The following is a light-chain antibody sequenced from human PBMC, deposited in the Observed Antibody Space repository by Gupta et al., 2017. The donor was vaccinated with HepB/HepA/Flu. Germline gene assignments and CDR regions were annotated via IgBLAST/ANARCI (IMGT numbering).Light chain of an antibody. Sequence: ESVLTLSPATLSVSTGERATLSCRASQSVSIYLAWYQQKPGQAPRLLIYDASNRATGIPARFSGRGSGTDFTPTISSLEPEDFAVYYCQQRSNWPLTFGGGTKVEIK. J-gene: IGKJ4*01. CDR2: DAS. CDR3: QQRSNWPLT. V-gene: IGKV3-11*01. CDR1: QSVSIY.